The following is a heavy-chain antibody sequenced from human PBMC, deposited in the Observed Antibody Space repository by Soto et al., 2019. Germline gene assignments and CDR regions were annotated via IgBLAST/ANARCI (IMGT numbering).Heavy chain of an antibody. D-gene: IGHD2-8*01. J-gene: IGHJ6*02. V-gene: IGHV1-2*04. CDR1: GYSFTDYH. CDR2: INPKSGGT. CDR3: ARGDSTDCSNGVCSFFYNHDMDV. Sequence: QVQLVQSGAEVKKPGASVKVSCKASGYSFTDYHIHWVRQAPGQGLEGLGRINPKSGGTSTAQKFQGWVTMTTATSISTAAMELTRLTSDDTAIYYCARGDSTDCSNGVCSFFYNHDMDVWGQGTTVTVSS.